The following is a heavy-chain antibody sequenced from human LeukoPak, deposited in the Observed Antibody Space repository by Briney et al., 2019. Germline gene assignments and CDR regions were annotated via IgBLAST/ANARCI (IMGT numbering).Heavy chain of an antibody. V-gene: IGHV3-30-3*01. CDR3: ARAMTSPGWGAFDI. D-gene: IGHD3-16*01. J-gene: IGHJ3*02. Sequence: PGRSLRLSCAASGFTFSSYAMHWVRQAPGKGLEWVAVISYDGSNKYYADSVKGRFTISRDKSKNTLYLQMNSLRAEDTAVYYCARAMTSPGWGAFDIWGQGTMVTVSS. CDR1: GFTFSSYA. CDR2: ISYDGSNK.